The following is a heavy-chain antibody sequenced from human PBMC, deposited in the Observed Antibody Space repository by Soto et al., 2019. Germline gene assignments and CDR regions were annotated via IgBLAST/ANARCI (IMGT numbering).Heavy chain of an antibody. CDR2: YYFGGRT. V-gene: IGHV4-61*01. J-gene: IGHJ6*02. D-gene: IGHD4-17*01. Sequence: QVQLQESGPGLVKPSETLSFTCTVSDGSVSGGSYYCNWIRQPPGKGLEWIGYYYFGGRTTYNPPLKSRVTISIDTSNNQFSLKLTSATAADTAVYYCSRDVDFGEEDVWGQGTTVTVSS. CDR1: DGSVSGGSYY. CDR3: SRDVDFGEEDV.